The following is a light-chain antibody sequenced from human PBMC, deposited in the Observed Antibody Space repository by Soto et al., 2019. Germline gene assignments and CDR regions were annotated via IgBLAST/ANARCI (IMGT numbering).Light chain of an antibody. V-gene: IGLV4-69*01. CDR1: SRHSSYG. J-gene: IGLJ2*01. CDR3: QTWGSGIQV. Sequence: QPVLTQSPSASASLGASVKLTCTLSSRHSSYGIAWHQHQAERGPRFLMKVNSDGSHTKGDGIPYRFSGSSSGAERYLTIPSLQSEDEADYYCQTWGSGIQVFGGGTKVTVL. CDR2: VNSDGSH.